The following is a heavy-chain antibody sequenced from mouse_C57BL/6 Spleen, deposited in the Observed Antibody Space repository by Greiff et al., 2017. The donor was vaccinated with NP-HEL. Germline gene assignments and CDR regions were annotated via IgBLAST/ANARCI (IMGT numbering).Heavy chain of an antibody. Sequence: EVQLQQSGPELVKPGASVKISCKASGYTFTDYYMNWVKQSHGKSLEWIGDINPNNGGTSYNQKFKGKATLTVDKSSSTAYMELRSLTSEDSAVYYCEFITKTYYFDYWGQGTTLTVSS. CDR1: GYTFTDYY. V-gene: IGHV1-26*01. J-gene: IGHJ2*01. CDR3: EFITKTYYFDY. D-gene: IGHD1-1*01. CDR2: INPNNGGT.